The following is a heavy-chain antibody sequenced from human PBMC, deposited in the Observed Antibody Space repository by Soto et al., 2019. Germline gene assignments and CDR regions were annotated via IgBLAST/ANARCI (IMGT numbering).Heavy chain of an antibody. CDR1: GFIFEDYD. CDR2: ISWNSGDK. D-gene: IGHD2-15*01. V-gene: IGHV3-9*01. Sequence: EVQLMQSGGGLAHPGRSLRLSCEASGFIFEDYDMHWVRQPPGKGLQWVSGISWNSGDKDYADSVKGRFTISRDNVKNSLDLQMSSLRVEDTATYFCVKKSCSHTRCYTGWFFDLWGRGTLVTVSS. J-gene: IGHJ2*01. CDR3: VKKSCSHTRCYTGWFFDL.